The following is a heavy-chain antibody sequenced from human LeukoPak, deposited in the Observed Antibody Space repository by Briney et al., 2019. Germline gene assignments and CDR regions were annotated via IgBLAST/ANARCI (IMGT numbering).Heavy chain of an antibody. V-gene: IGHV5-51*01. CDR2: IYPDDSDT. CDR1: DFTFTSYW. CDR3: ARPNITSYYDSRGYDGFDV. J-gene: IGHJ3*01. D-gene: IGHD3-22*01. Sequence: GDSLKISCKGFDFTFTSYWIGWVRQMPGRGLEWMGIIYPDDSDTRYSPSFQGQVTISADKSVSTAYLQWSSLKASDTAIYYCARPNITSYYDSRGYDGFDVWGQGTMVTVSS.